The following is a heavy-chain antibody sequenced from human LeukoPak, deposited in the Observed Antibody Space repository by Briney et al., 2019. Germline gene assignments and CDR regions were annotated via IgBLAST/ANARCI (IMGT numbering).Heavy chain of an antibody. D-gene: IGHD3-22*01. J-gene: IGHJ3*02. CDR1: GFTFEDFA. Sequence: GGSLRLSCEGSGFTFEDFAMHWLRQTPGKGPEWVSGITWNSRKIDYADSVKGRFTISRDNAKKSVYLQMNSLRPGDTAFYYCAKTNDGSGFLNDAYDIWGQGTKVTVSS. V-gene: IGHV3-9*01. CDR3: AKTNDGSGFLNDAYDI. CDR2: ITWNSRKI.